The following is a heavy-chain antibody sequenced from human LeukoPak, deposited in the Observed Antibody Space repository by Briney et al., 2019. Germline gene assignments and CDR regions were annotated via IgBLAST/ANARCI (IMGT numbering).Heavy chain of an antibody. J-gene: IGHJ5*02. Sequence: SQTLSLTCTVSGGSISSGDYYWSWIRQPPGKGLEWIGYIYHGGSTYYSPSLKSRVTISVDTSKNQFSLKLCSVTAADTAVYYCARAKTYYYGSGRYTIDWFDPWGQGTLVTVSS. CDR1: GGSISSGDYY. CDR2: IYHGGST. V-gene: IGHV4-30-4*01. D-gene: IGHD3-10*01. CDR3: ARAKTYYYGSGRYTIDWFDP.